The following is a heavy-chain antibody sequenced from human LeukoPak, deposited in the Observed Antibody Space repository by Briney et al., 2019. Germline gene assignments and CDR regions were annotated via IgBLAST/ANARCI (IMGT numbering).Heavy chain of an antibody. Sequence: PSGGSLRLSCAASGFTFSSYSMNWVRQAPGKGLEWVSYNSSSSSTIYYADSVKGRFTISRDNAKNSLYLQMDSLRAEDTAVYYCARRSGANYVDYWGQGTLVTVSS. CDR1: GFTFSSYS. D-gene: IGHD1-26*01. CDR3: ARRSGANYVDY. V-gene: IGHV3-48*01. J-gene: IGHJ4*02. CDR2: NSSSSSTI.